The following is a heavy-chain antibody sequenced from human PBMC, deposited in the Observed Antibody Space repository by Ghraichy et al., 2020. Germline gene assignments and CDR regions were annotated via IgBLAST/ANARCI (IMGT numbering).Heavy chain of an antibody. CDR3: ARHNSGSYLVDY. CDR1: GVSISSSNNY. V-gene: IGHV4-39*01. Sequence: ETLALTCTVSGVSISSSNNYWGWIRQSPGKGLEWIGSISYSGSTYHNPSLKSRLTISVDTSKNQFSLKLSSVTAADTAVYYCARHNSGSYLVDYWGQGTLVTVSS. CDR2: ISYSGST. J-gene: IGHJ4*02. D-gene: IGHD1-26*01.